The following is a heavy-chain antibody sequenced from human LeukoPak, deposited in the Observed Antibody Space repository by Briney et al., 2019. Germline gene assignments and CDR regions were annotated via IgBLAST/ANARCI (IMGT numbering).Heavy chain of an antibody. J-gene: IGHJ4*02. Sequence: SETLSLTCTVSGVSISSSSYYWGWIRQPPGKGLEWIGSIYYSGTTYYNTSLKNRVTISVDTSKNQFSLNLSSVTAADTAVYYCARAGELLYYFDYWGQGTLVTVSS. CDR1: GVSISSSSYY. CDR2: IYYSGTT. V-gene: IGHV4-39*01. D-gene: IGHD3-10*01. CDR3: ARAGELLYYFDY.